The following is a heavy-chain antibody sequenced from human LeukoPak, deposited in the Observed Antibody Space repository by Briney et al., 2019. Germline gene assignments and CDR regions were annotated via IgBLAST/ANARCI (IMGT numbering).Heavy chain of an antibody. Sequence: RSLRLSCAASGFTFSSYAMHWVRQAPGKGLEWVAVISYDGSNKYYADSVKGRFTISRDNSKNTLYLQMNSLRAEDTAVYYCARGERYYDSSGYCDYWGQGTLVTVSS. CDR3: ARGERYYDSSGYCDY. J-gene: IGHJ4*02. CDR2: ISYDGSNK. V-gene: IGHV3-30*04. D-gene: IGHD3-22*01. CDR1: GFTFSSYA.